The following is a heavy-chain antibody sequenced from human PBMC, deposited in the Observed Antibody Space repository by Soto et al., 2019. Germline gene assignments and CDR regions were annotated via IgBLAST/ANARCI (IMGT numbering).Heavy chain of an antibody. CDR2: ISGSGGST. Sequence: EVQLLESGGGLVQPGGSLRLSCAASGFTFSSYAMSWVRQAPGKGLEWVSAISGSGGSTYYADSVKVRFTYSRDNYTNTLYLPMNSLRAEDTAVYYCANLYGDSKSLPAYWGQGTLVTVSS. V-gene: IGHV3-23*01. D-gene: IGHD4-17*01. J-gene: IGHJ4*02. CDR3: ANLYGDSKSLPAY. CDR1: GFTFSSYA.